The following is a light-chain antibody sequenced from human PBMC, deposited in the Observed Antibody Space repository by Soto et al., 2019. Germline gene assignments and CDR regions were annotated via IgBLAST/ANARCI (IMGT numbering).Light chain of an antibody. CDR1: SSNIGSNY. V-gene: IGLV1-47*02. CDR2: NNN. J-gene: IGLJ1*01. CDR3: SSWDGSLSGYV. Sequence: VLTQPPSTSGTPGQGVTISCSGSSSNIGSNYVYWYQQLPGTAPKLLIYNNNQRPSGVPDRFSASKSGTSASLAIRGLRSDDEANYYCSSWDGSLSGYVFGAGTKVTVL.